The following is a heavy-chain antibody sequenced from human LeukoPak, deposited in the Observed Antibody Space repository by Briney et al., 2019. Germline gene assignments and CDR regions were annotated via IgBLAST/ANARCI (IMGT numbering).Heavy chain of an antibody. CDR3: AKGGNSGGY. Sequence: PGRSLRLSCAASGFTFDDYAMHWVRQAPGKGLEWVSGISWNSGSIGYADSVKGRFTISRDNAKNSLYLQMNSLRAEDTAVYYCAKGGNSGGYWGQGTLVTVSS. CDR1: GFTFDDYA. J-gene: IGHJ4*02. CDR2: ISWNSGSI. D-gene: IGHD4-23*01. V-gene: IGHV3-9*01.